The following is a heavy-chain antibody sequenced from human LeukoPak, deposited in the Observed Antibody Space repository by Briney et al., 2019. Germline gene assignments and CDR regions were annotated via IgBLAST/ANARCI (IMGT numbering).Heavy chain of an antibody. CDR1: GFTFSSYA. CDR3: TRGPPAPQYFQH. CDR2: IRSKTYGATT. V-gene: IGHV3-49*04. Sequence: GGSLRLSCAASGFTFSSYAMSWVRQAPGKGLEWVGFIRSKTYGATTEYAASVKGRFTISRDDSKSIAYLQMNSLKTEDTAVYYCTRGPPAPQYFQHWGQGTLLTVSS. J-gene: IGHJ1*01.